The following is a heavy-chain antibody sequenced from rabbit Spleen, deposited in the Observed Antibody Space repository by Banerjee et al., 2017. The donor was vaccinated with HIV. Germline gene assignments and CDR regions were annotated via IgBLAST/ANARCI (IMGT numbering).Heavy chain of an antibody. V-gene: IGHV1S7*01. CDR1: GFDFSSYY. CDR2: IDPVFGSA. J-gene: IGHJ4*01. Sequence: QVVESGGGLVQPGGSLKLSCKASGFDFSSYYMSWVRQAPGKGLEWIGYIDPVFGSAYYASWVNGRFSISRENTQNTVSLQLNSLTAADTATYFCARGGGLWGQGTLVTVS. CDR3: ARGGGL.